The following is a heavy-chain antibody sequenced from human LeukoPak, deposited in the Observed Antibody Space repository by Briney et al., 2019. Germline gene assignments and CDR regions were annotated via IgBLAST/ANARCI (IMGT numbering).Heavy chain of an antibody. D-gene: IGHD6-19*01. CDR3: AKGGSGWYFDY. V-gene: IGHV3-23*01. J-gene: IGHJ4*02. Sequence: PGGSLRLSCAASGFTFSTYAMSWVRQAPGKGLEWVSIISGSAGSTYYADSVKGRFTISRDNSKNTLYLQMNSLRAEDTAVYYCAKGGSGWYFDYWGQGTLVTVSS. CDR2: ISGSAGST. CDR1: GFTFSTYA.